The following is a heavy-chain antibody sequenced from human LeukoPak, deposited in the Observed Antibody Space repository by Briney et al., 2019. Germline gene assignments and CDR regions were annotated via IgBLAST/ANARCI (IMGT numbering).Heavy chain of an antibody. D-gene: IGHD4-11*01. Sequence: GGSLRLSCAASGFTFSSYGMHWVRQAPGKGLEWVAFIRYDGSNKYYADSVKGRFTISRDDSKNTLYLQMNSLRAEDTAVYYCAKDHMTTLDYWGQGTLVTVSS. V-gene: IGHV3-30*02. CDR2: IRYDGSNK. J-gene: IGHJ4*02. CDR1: GFTFSSYG. CDR3: AKDHMTTLDY.